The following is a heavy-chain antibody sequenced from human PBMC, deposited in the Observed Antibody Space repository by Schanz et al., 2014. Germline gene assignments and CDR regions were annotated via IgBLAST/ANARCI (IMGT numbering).Heavy chain of an antibody. V-gene: IGHV1-69*04. CDR1: GRTFSSYA. J-gene: IGHJ6*01. CDR3: ARAHSHYNAPESWSTDPIVDV. Sequence: QSVAEVKKPGSSVKVSCKASGRTFSSYAISCARQAPGQGLEWMGRITPIVGIPNYAQKFQGRVPITADKSTSTDCRELSSLRSEDEAVDYCARAHSHYNAPESWSTDPIVDV. D-gene: IGHD4-4*01. CDR2: ITPIVGIP.